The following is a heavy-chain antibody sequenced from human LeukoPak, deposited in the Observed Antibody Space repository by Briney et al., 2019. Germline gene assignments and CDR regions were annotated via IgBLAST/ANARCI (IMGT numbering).Heavy chain of an antibody. CDR2: IRSKAYGGTT. CDR3: TRVGYDFWSGYYQEEFDY. CDR1: GFTFGEYA. Sequence: GGSLRLSCTASGFTFGEYAMSWFRQAPGKGLEWVSFIRSKAYGGTTEYAASVKGRFTISRDDSKSIAYLQMNSLKTEDTAVYYCTRVGYDFWSGYYQEEFDYWGQGTLVTVSS. V-gene: IGHV3-49*03. D-gene: IGHD3-3*01. J-gene: IGHJ4*02.